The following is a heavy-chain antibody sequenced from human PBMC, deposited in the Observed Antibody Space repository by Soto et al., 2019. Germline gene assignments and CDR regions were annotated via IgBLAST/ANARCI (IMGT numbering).Heavy chain of an antibody. J-gene: IGHJ4*02. CDR2: IRSKANSYAT. V-gene: IGHV3-73*01. Sequence: GGSLRLSCAASGFTFSGSAMHWVRQASGKGLEWVGRIRSKANSYATAYAASVKGRFTISRDDSKKTAYLQMNSLKTEDTAVYYCTRHPLDNYYYDSSGYLSGLFDYWGQGTLVTVSS. CDR3: TRHPLDNYYYDSSGYLSGLFDY. D-gene: IGHD3-22*01. CDR1: GFTFSGSA.